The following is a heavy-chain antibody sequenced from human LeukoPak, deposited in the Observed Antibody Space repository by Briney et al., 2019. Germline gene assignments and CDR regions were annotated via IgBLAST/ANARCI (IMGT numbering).Heavy chain of an antibody. CDR1: GGSFSGYY. V-gene: IGHV4-34*01. Sequence: PSETLSLTCAVYGGSFSGYYWSWIRQPPGKGLEWIGEINHSGSTNYNPSLKSRVTISVDTSKNQFSLKLSSVNDADTAVYYCARGYDYGDYQTLDYWGQGTLVTVSS. CDR3: ARGYDYGDYQTLDY. CDR2: INHSGST. J-gene: IGHJ4*02. D-gene: IGHD4-17*01.